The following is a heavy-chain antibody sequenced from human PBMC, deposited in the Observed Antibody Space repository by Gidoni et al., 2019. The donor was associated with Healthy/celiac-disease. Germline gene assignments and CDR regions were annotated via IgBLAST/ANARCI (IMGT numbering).Heavy chain of an antibody. CDR2: ISGSGGST. V-gene: IGHV3-23*01. D-gene: IGHD3-22*01. CDR1: GFPLSSYA. J-gene: IGHJ4*02. CDR3: AKARVGSSGSQWHY. Sequence: EVQLLESGGGLVQPGGSLRSSCQASGFPLSSYAWSWVRQAPGRGLGWVSAISGSGGSTYYEDSVKGRFTISRDNYKNTLYLQMNSLRAEDTAVYYCAKARVGSSGSQWHYWGQGTLVTVSS.